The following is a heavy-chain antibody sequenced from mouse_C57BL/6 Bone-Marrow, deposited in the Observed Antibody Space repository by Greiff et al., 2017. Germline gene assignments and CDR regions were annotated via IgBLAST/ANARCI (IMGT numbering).Heavy chain of an antibody. CDR3: ARGPYYGSSYAWFAY. Sequence: QVQLQQSGAELARPGASVKLSCKASGYTLTSYGISWVKQRTGQGLEWIGEIYPRSGNTYYNEKFKGKATLTADKSSSTAYMELRSLTSEDSAVYFCARGPYYGSSYAWFAYWGQGTLVTVSA. CDR1: GYTLTSYG. CDR2: IYPRSGNT. J-gene: IGHJ3*01. V-gene: IGHV1-81*01. D-gene: IGHD1-1*01.